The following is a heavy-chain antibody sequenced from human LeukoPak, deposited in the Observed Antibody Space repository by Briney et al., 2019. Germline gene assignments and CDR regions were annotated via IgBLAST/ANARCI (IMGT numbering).Heavy chain of an antibody. CDR2: INHSGST. Sequence: SETLSLTCAVYGGSFSGYYWSWIRQPPGKGLEWIGEINHSGSTNYNPSLKSRDTISVDTSKNQFSLKLSSVTAADTAVYYCARGRVGYCSSTSCYNGRWAKANWFDPWGQGTLVTVSS. V-gene: IGHV4-34*01. J-gene: IGHJ5*02. CDR3: ARGRVGYCSSTSCYNGRWAKANWFDP. CDR1: GGSFSGYY. D-gene: IGHD2-2*02.